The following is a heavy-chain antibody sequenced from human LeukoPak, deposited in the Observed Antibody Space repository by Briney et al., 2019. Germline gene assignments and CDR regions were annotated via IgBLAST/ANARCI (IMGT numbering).Heavy chain of an antibody. D-gene: IGHD3-9*01. CDR3: ARDRATITHRPLRYFDWLPDY. CDR2: FDPEDGET. Sequence: GASAKVSCKVSGYTLTELSMHWVRQAPGKGLEWMGGFDPEDGETIYAQKFQGRVTITADESTSTAYMELSSLRSEDTAVYYCARDRATITHRPLRYFDWLPDYWGQGTLVTVSS. J-gene: IGHJ4*02. CDR1: GYTLTELS. V-gene: IGHV1-24*01.